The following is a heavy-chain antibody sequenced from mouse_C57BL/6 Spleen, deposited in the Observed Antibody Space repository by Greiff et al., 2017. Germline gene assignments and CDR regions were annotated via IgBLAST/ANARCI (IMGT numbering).Heavy chain of an antibody. D-gene: IGHD2-14*01. CDR1: GYAFTNYL. V-gene: IGHV1-54*01. Sequence: QVQLKQSGAELVRPGTSVKVSCKASGYAFTNYLIEWVKQRPGQGLEWIGVINPGSGGTNYNEKFKGKATLTADKSSSTAYMQLSSLTSEDSAVYICARGEDRDCYYWGQGTTLTVSS. CDR3: ARGEDRDCYY. J-gene: IGHJ2*01. CDR2: INPGSGGT.